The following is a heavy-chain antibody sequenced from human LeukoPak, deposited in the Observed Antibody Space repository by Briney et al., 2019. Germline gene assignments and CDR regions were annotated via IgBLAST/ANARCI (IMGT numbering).Heavy chain of an antibody. CDR1: GFTFSSYE. V-gene: IGHV3-48*03. Sequence: GGSLRLSCAAPGFTFSSYEMNWVRQAPGKGLEWVSYISSSGSTIYYADSVKGRFTISRDNAKNSLYLQMNSLRAEDTAVYYCARAVDSSRLIPFDYWGQGTLVTVSS. CDR3: ARAVDSSRLIPFDY. CDR2: ISSSGSTI. J-gene: IGHJ4*02. D-gene: IGHD6-13*01.